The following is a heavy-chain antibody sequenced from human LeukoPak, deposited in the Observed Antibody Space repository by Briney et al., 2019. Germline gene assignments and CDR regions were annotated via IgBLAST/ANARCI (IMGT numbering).Heavy chain of an antibody. Sequence: QSGGCLRLSCAASGFTFSSYGMHWVRQAPGKGLEWVSYISSRSSTIYYADSVKGRFTISRDNAKNSMYLQMNSLRAEDTAVYYCARDRIKSGSYYFDYWGQGTLVTVSS. J-gene: IGHJ4*02. CDR1: GFTFSSYG. CDR3: ARDRIKSGSYYFDY. D-gene: IGHD1-26*01. CDR2: ISSRSSTI. V-gene: IGHV3-48*01.